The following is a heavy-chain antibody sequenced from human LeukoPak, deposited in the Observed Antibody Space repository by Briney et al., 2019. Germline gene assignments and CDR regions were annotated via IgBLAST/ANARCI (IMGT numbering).Heavy chain of an antibody. CDR3: ARGSSPSRIAVAGTRYYFAY. CDR1: GYTFTGYY. V-gene: IGHV1-2*04. J-gene: IGHJ4*02. Sequence: ASVKVSCKASGYTFTGYYMHWVRQAPGQGLEWMGWINPNSGGTNYAQKFQGWVTMTRDTSISTAYMELSRLRSDDTAVYSCARGSSPSRIAVAGTRYYFAYWGQGTLVTVSS. CDR2: INPNSGGT. D-gene: IGHD6-19*01.